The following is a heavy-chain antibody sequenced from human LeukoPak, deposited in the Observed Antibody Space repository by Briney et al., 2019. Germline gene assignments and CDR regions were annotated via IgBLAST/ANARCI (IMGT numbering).Heavy chain of an antibody. D-gene: IGHD3-22*01. CDR1: GGSIRSYY. CDR3: ARSSESYDSSGYYSYYFDY. J-gene: IGHJ4*02. CDR2: IYYSGST. V-gene: IGHV4-59*01. Sequence: PSETLSLTCTVSGGSIRSYYWSWIRQPPGKGLEWIGYIYYSGSTIYNPSLKSRVTISVDTSKNQFSLKLSSVTAADTAVYYCARSSESYDSSGYYSYYFDYWGQGTLVTVSS.